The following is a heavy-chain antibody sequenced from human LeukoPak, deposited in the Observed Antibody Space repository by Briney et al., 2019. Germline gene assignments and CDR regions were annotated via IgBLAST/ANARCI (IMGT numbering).Heavy chain of an antibody. V-gene: IGHV1-69*05. CDR3: ARAHDSSGYYYVGYFQH. D-gene: IGHD3-22*01. CDR1: GGTFSSYA. J-gene: IGHJ1*01. Sequence: ASVKVSCKASGGTFSSYAISWVRQAPGQGLGWMGRIFPIFGTANYAQKFQGRVTITTDESTSTAYMELSSLRSEDTAVYYCARAHDSSGYYYVGYFQHWGQGTLVTVSS. CDR2: IFPIFGTA.